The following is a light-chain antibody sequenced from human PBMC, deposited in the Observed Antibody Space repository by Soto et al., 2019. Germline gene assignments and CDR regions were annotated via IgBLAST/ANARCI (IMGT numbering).Light chain of an antibody. J-gene: IGKJ5*01. CDR3: QQAASFPIT. Sequence: DIQMNQSPSTLSAYVGDRVTITCRASQSISSWLAWYQQKPGKAPNLLIYTGSSLQSGVPSRFSGSGSGTDFTLTINSLQPEDYATYYCQQAASFPITFGQGTRPEIK. CDR2: TGS. CDR1: QSISSW. V-gene: IGKV1-12*01.